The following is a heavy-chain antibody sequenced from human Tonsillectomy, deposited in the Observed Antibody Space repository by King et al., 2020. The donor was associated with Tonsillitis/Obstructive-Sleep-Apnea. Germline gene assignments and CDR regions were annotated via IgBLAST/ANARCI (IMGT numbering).Heavy chain of an antibody. Sequence: VQLQQWGAGLLKPSETLSLTCAVYGGSFSFYYWSWVRQPPGKGREWLGEINHSGSTNYNPSLKSRVTISVDTSKNQFSLKLSSVTAADTAVYYCAREGLGTSGYDYWGQGTLVTVSS. CDR3: AREGLGTSGYDY. J-gene: IGHJ4*02. CDR2: INHSGST. CDR1: GGSFSFYY. D-gene: IGHD3-22*01. V-gene: IGHV4-34*01.